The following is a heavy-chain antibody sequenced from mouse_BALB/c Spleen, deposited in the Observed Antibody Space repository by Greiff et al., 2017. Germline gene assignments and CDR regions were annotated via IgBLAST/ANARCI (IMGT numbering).Heavy chain of an antibody. CDR2: ISSGGST. V-gene: IGHV5-6-5*01. Sequence: DVKLVESGGGLVKPGGSLKLSCAASGFTFSSYAMSWVRQTPEKRLEWVASISSGGSTYYPDSVKGRFTISRDNARNILYLQMSSLRSEDTAMYYCARVPYYGYYYAMDYWGQGTSVTVSS. J-gene: IGHJ4*01. D-gene: IGHD1-2*01. CDR3: ARVPYYGYYYAMDY. CDR1: GFTFSSYA.